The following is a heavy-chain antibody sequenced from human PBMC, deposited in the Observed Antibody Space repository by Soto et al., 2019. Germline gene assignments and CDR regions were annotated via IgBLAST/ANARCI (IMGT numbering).Heavy chain of an antibody. D-gene: IGHD3-22*01. CDR3: ARHGDSGGYYDD. V-gene: IGHV4-59*08. J-gene: IGHJ4*02. CDR2: YSGST. CDR1: GGSISSYH. Sequence: QVQLQESGPGLVKPSETLSLTCIVSGGSISSYHWSWIRQPPGKGLEWIGYYSGSTNYNPSLKSRVIISVDTSKNQFSLKLSSVTAADTAVEYCARHGDSGGYYDDWGQGTLVTVSS.